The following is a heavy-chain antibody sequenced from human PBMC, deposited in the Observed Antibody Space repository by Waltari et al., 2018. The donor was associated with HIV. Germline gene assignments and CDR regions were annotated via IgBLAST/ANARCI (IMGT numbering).Heavy chain of an antibody. Sequence: MQLVESGGGLVTPGGSRRLSCATSGFTLSTYTMTWVRQTPGKGLELISSITSTSRSIFYSDSTKGRFIISRDNAQNSLSLQMTSLTAEDTAVYFCVADLGGSHDSWGQGTLVTVSS. J-gene: IGHJ4*02. V-gene: IGHV3-21*02. CDR3: VADLGGSHDS. CDR2: ITSTSRSI. CDR1: GFTLSTYT. D-gene: IGHD1-26*01.